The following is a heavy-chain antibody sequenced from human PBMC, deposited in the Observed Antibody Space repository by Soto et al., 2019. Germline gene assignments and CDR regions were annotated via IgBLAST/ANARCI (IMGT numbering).Heavy chain of an antibody. CDR1: GYTLTSYG. V-gene: IGHV1-18*01. Sequence: QVQMVQSGAEVKKPGASVKVSCKASGYTLTSYGISWVRQAPGQGLEWMGWISAYNGNTKNAQKLQGRVTMTTDTPTSTAYMRLMSLRSDDTAVYYCARDSPPVDYWGQGTLVTVSS. CDR3: ARDSPPVDY. CDR2: ISAYNGNT. J-gene: IGHJ4*02.